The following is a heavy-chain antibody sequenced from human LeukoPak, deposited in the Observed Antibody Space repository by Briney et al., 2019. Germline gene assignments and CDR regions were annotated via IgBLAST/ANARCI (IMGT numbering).Heavy chain of an antibody. CDR3: IIWDTSHDPFDS. CDR2: ISKCCNNT. J-gene: IGHJ3*02. V-gene: IGHV3-11*03. Sequence: GGSLRLFCTASRFTFSHYYMSCIRHAPGEGLEWVSYISKCCNNTHYTHSVKPRYTLSRHNPKNSLYLQMNSLSAEDTAVYYCIIWDTSHDPFDSWGQGRMVTVSS. CDR1: RFTFSHYY. D-gene: IGHD3-16*01.